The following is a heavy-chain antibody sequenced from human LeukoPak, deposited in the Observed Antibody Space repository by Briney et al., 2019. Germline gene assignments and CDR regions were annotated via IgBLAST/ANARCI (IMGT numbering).Heavy chain of an antibody. CDR1: GFTFSDYY. V-gene: IGHV3-11*04. J-gene: IGHJ4*02. Sequence: GGSLRLSCAASGFTFSDYYMSWIRQAPGKGLEWVSYISSSGSTIYYADSVKGRFTISRDNAKNSLYLQMNSLRAEDTAVYYCARPPLKYRHQTPVDYWGQGTLVTVSS. CDR3: ARPPLKYRHQTPVDY. D-gene: IGHD5-18*01. CDR2: ISSSGSTI.